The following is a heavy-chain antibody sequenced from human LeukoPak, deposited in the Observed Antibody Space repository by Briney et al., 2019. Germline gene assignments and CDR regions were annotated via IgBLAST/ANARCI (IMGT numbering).Heavy chain of an antibody. CDR1: GGTFSSYA. D-gene: IGHD6-19*01. CDR2: IIPIFGTA. J-gene: IGHJ4*02. Sequence: ASVKVSCKASGGTFSSYAISWVRQAPGQGLEWMGGIIPIFGTANYAQKFQGRVTITADESTSTAYMELSSLRSEDTAVYYCARSKSGWYYVYFDYWGQGTLVTVSS. CDR3: ARSKSGWYYVYFDY. V-gene: IGHV1-69*13.